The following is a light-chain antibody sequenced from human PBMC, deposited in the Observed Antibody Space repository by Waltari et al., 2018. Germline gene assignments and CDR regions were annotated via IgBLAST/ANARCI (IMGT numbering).Light chain of an antibody. Sequence: QSVLTQPPSVSGAPGQSVTISCTGSSSNIGTGSDVNWYQQLPGTAPKLLVYANKNRPSGVPARFVGSKSGTSASLAITGLQTEDEADYYCQSYDSSLSGSVFGGGTKVTVL. V-gene: IGLV1-40*01. CDR2: ANK. CDR3: QSYDSSLSGSV. CDR1: SSNIGTGSD. J-gene: IGLJ3*02.